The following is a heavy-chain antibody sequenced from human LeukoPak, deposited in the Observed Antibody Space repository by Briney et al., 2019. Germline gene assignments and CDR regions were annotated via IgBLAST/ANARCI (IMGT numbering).Heavy chain of an antibody. CDR1: GFPFNVQT. J-gene: IGHJ5*02. Sequence: GGSLRLSCAASGFPFNVQTMSWVRQAPGKGLDWVASMKEDGSEIYYVDSVKGRFTISRDNPKNSLYLQMNNLRAEDTAMYYCARGYWRLDPWGPGTLVTVSS. CDR2: MKEDGSEI. V-gene: IGHV3-7*01. CDR3: ARGYWRLDP. D-gene: IGHD2-15*01.